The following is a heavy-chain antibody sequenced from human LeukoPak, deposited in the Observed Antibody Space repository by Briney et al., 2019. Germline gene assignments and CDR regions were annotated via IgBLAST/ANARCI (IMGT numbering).Heavy chain of an antibody. Sequence: GGSLRLSCAASGFTLSSYPMSWVRQAPGKGLEWVGFIRRRSYGGTTDYAASVKGRFTISIDDSKNIAFLQMNSLKTEDTAIYFCSRDSHGDDVYDYWGQGTLVTVSS. CDR1: GFTLSSYP. D-gene: IGHD1-1*01. CDR2: IRRRSYGGTT. J-gene: IGHJ4*02. V-gene: IGHV3-49*02. CDR3: SRDSHGDDVYDY.